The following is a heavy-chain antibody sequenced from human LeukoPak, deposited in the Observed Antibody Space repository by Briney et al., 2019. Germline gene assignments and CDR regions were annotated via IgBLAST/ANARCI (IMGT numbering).Heavy chain of an antibody. J-gene: IGHJ4*02. CDR1: GFTFSSYS. Sequence: GGSLRLSCAASGFTFSSYSMNWVRQAPGKGLEWVSYISSSSSTIYYADSVKGRFTVSRDNARNSLFLQMSSLRADDTAVYYCARANHYDEGYYFDLWGQGTLVIVSS. CDR3: ARANHYDEGYYFDL. V-gene: IGHV3-48*04. D-gene: IGHD3-22*01. CDR2: ISSSSSTI.